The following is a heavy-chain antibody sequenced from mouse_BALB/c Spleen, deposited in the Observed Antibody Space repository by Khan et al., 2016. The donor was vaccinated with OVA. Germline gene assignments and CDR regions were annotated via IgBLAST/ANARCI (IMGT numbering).Heavy chain of an antibody. CDR2: IKYSGNT. Sequence: EVQLQESGPGLVKPSQSLSLTCTVTGYSITSDYAWNWIRQFPGNKLEWMGYIKYSGNTSYNPSLKSRFSIPRNTSTTQFFLQLSSVTTEDTATYYCARSGTISTVVITDFDYWGQGTTLTVSS. V-gene: IGHV3-2*02. D-gene: IGHD1-1*01. CDR3: ARSGTISTVVITDFDY. CDR1: GYSITSDYA. J-gene: IGHJ2*01.